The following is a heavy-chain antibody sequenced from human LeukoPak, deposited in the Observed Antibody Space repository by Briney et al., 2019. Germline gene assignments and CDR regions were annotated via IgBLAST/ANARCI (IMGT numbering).Heavy chain of an antibody. D-gene: IGHD3-22*01. Sequence: GGSLRLSCAASGFTFSDYYMSWIRQAPGKGLEWVSYISSSGSTLYYADSVKGRFTISRDNAKNSLYLQMNSLRAEDTAVYYCAREHSSGYDAFDIWGQGTMVTVSS. V-gene: IGHV3-11*01. J-gene: IGHJ3*02. CDR2: ISSSGSTL. CDR3: AREHSSGYDAFDI. CDR1: GFTFSDYY.